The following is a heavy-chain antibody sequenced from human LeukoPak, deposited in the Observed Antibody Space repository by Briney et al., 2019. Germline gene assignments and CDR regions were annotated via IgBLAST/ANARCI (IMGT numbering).Heavy chain of an antibody. CDR3: ARASRGSAMVENDY. Sequence: ASVTVSFTSSVYTFTFYYMHWVRQAPGQGLEGMGWINPNSGGTNYAQKFQGRVTMTRDTSISTAYMELSRLRSDDTAVYYCARASRGSAMVENDYWGQGTLVTVSS. D-gene: IGHD5-18*01. V-gene: IGHV1-2*02. CDR1: VYTFTFYY. J-gene: IGHJ4*02. CDR2: INPNSGGT.